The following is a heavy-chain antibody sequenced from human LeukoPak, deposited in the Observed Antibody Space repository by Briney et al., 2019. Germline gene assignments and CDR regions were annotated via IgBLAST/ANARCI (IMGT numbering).Heavy chain of an antibody. J-gene: IGHJ4*02. CDR3: AKGMIVVVPAAPFDY. D-gene: IGHD2-2*01. CDR2: ISWDGGST. CDR1: GFTFDDYA. Sequence: GSLRLSCAASGFTFDDYAMHWVRQAPGKGLEWVSLISWDGGSTYYADSVKGRFTISRDNSKNSLYLQMNSLRAEDTALYYCAKGMIVVVPAAPFDYWGQGTLVTVSS. V-gene: IGHV3-43D*04.